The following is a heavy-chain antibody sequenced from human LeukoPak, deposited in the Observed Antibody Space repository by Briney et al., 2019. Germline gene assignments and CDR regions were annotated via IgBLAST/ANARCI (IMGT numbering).Heavy chain of an antibody. Sequence: SVKVCCKASGGTFSSCAISLVRQAPGQGLEWMGRIIPMFGIANYAQEFQGRVTITADKSKSTAYMELSSLRSEDTAVYYCARDRCSSTSCYRVNNWFDPWGQGTLVTVSS. V-gene: IGHV1-69*04. D-gene: IGHD2-2*01. CDR3: ARDRCSSTSCYRVNNWFDP. J-gene: IGHJ5*02. CDR2: IIPMFGIA. CDR1: GGTFSSCA.